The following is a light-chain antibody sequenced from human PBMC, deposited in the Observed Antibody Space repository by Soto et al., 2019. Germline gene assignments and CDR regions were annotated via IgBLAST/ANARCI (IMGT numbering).Light chain of an antibody. V-gene: IGKV4-1*01. CDR2: WAS. CDR1: QSVLYSSYNKSY. Sequence: DIALTQSPDSLALSLGERATMNCKSSQSVLYSSYNKSYLAWYQVKPGRPPKLLFSWASTRESGVPDRFSGSGSGTDCTLTISSLQAEDVAVYYCQQYYSSLISFGQGTRLEIK. CDR3: QQYYSSLIS. J-gene: IGKJ5*01.